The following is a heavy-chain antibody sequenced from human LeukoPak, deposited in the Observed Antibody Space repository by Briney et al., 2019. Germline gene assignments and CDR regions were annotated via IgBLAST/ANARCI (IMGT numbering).Heavy chain of an antibody. CDR3: ARERGRQKNWFDP. Sequence: ASVKVSCKTSGYTFTSYGITWVRQAPGQGLEWMGWISAYNGHTNYAQKFQGRVTMTTDTSTSTAYMELRSLRSDDTAVYYCARERGRQKNWFDPWGQGTLVTVSS. J-gene: IGHJ5*02. CDR2: ISAYNGHT. V-gene: IGHV1-18*01. CDR1: GYTFTSYG. D-gene: IGHD3-16*01.